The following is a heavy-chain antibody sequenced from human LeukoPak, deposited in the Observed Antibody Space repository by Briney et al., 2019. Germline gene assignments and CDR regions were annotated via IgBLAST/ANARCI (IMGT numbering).Heavy chain of an antibody. J-gene: IGHJ4*02. D-gene: IGHD3-10*01. Sequence: PGGSLRLSCAASGFTFSDYYMSWIRQAPGKGLEWVSYISSSGSTIYYADSVKGRFTISRDNAKNSLYLQMNSLRAEDTAVYYCARDQPRDEWFGEPNPGFDYWGQGTLVTVSS. CDR1: GFTFSDYY. CDR2: ISSSGSTI. V-gene: IGHV3-11*01. CDR3: ARDQPRDEWFGEPNPGFDY.